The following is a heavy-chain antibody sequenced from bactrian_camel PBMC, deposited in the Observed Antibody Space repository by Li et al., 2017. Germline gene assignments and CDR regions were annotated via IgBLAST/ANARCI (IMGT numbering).Heavy chain of an antibody. CDR2: IYTGTDRT. Sequence: VQLVESGGGSVQAGGSLRLSCAASGYMFSTYCMAWIRQVPGKGREGVASIYTGTDRTYYADSVKGRFAIWQDNAKATVYLEINYLRPEDTAMYYCAADLLLMRPLEASEYKYWGQGTQVTVS. J-gene: IGHJ4*01. V-gene: IGHV3S40*01. CDR3: AADLLLMRPLEASEYKY. CDR1: GYMFSTYC. D-gene: IGHD8*01.